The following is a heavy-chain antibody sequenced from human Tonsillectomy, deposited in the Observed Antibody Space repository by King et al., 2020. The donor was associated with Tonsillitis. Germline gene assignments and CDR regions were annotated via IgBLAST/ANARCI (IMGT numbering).Heavy chain of an antibody. CDR3: AKDQSPPYGL. V-gene: IGHV3-30*18. J-gene: IGHJ4*02. Sequence: VQLVESGGGVVQPGRSLRLSCAASGFTFTSYGMHWVRQAPGKGLEWVAVISYDGSNKYNADSVKGRFTISRDNSKNTLYLQMNSLRAEDTAVYYCAKDQSPPYGLWGQGTLVTVSS. CDR2: ISYDGSNK. CDR1: GFTFTSYG. D-gene: IGHD4-17*01.